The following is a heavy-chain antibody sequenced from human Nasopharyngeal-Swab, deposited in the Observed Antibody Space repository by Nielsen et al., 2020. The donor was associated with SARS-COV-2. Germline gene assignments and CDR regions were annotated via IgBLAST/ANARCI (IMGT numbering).Heavy chain of an antibody. CDR2: IIPILGIA. Sequence: SVKVSCKASGGTFSSYAISWVRQDPGQWLEWMGRIIPILGIANYAQKFQGRVTITADKSTSTAYMELSSLRSEDTAVYYCARERMLTGTPFDYCGQGTLVTVSS. V-gene: IGHV1-69*04. D-gene: IGHD1-20*01. J-gene: IGHJ4*02. CDR3: ARERMLTGTPFDY. CDR1: GGTFSSYA.